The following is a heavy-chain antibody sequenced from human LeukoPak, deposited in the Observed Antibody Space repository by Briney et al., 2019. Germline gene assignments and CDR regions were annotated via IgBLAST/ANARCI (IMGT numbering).Heavy chain of an antibody. V-gene: IGHV4-59*01. D-gene: IGHD2-15*01. CDR1: GGSFSGYY. CDR3: ARGTTLDY. Sequence: PSETLSLTCAVYGGSFSGYYWSWIRQPPGKGLEWIGYIYYSGGTNYNPSLNSRVTISVDTSKNQFSLKLSSVTAADTAVYYRARGTTLDYWGQGTLVTVSS. CDR2: IYYSGGT. J-gene: IGHJ4*02.